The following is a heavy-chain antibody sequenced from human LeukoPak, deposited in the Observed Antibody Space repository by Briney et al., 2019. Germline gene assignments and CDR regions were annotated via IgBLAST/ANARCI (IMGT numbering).Heavy chain of an antibody. V-gene: IGHV4-39*07. CDR2: TYYSGST. Sequence: SETLSLTCTVSGGSISSSSYYWGWIRQPPGKGLEWIGSTYYSGSTYYNPSLKSRVTISIDTSKSQFSLKVSSVTAADTAVYYCARVVAVAGTFPDSWGQGTLVTVSS. J-gene: IGHJ4*02. D-gene: IGHD6-19*01. CDR1: GGSISSSSYY. CDR3: ARVVAVAGTFPDS.